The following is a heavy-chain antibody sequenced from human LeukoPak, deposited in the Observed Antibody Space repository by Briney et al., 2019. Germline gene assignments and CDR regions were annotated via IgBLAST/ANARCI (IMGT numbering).Heavy chain of an antibody. D-gene: IGHD3-3*01. CDR1: GFTFSSYA. J-gene: IGHJ6*02. V-gene: IGHV3-23*01. Sequence: GGSLRLSCAASGFTFSSYAMNWVRQAPGKGLEWVSAISGSGGSTYYADSVKGRFTISRDNSKNTLYLQMNSLRAEDTAVYYCAKDLTIFGVEYYYYGMDVWGQGTTVTVSS. CDR3: AKDLTIFGVEYYYYGMDV. CDR2: ISGSGGST.